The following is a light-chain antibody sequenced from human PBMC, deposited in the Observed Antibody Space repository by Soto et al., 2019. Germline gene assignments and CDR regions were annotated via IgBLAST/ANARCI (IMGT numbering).Light chain of an antibody. CDR2: GAS. V-gene: IGKV3-15*01. Sequence: EIVMTQSPATLSVSPVERATLSCRASQSVSNNLAWYQQKPGQAPRLLIYGASTRATGIPARFSGSGSGTEFTLTISSLQSEDFAVYYCQQYDNWLGTFGQGTKVEIK. CDR3: QQYDNWLGT. CDR1: QSVSNN. J-gene: IGKJ1*01.